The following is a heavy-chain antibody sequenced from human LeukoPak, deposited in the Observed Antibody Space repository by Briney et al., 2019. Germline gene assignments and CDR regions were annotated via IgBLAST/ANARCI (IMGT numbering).Heavy chain of an antibody. V-gene: IGHV3-30-3*01. CDR2: ISYDGSNK. CDR3: ARELYYDFWSGYSPRYYGMDV. CDR1: GFTFSSYA. Sequence: GGSLRLSCAASGFTFSSYAMHWVRQAPGKGLEWVAVISYDGSNKYYADSVKGRFTISRDNPKNTLYLQMNSLRAEDTAVYYCARELYYDFWSGYSPRYYGMDVWGQGTTVTVSS. J-gene: IGHJ6*02. D-gene: IGHD3-3*01.